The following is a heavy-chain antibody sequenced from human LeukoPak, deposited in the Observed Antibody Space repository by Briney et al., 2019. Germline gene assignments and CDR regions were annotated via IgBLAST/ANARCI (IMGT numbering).Heavy chain of an antibody. D-gene: IGHD6-13*01. CDR3: AREAYSSSFFDY. V-gene: IGHV4-59*01. CDR2: IYYSGST. CDR1: GGSISSFY. Sequence: SEILSLTCTVSGGSISSFYWSWIRQPPGKGLEWIGYIYYSGSTNYNPSLKSRVTISVDTSKNQFSLKLSSVTAADTAVYYCAREAYSSSFFDYWGQGTLVTVSS. J-gene: IGHJ4*02.